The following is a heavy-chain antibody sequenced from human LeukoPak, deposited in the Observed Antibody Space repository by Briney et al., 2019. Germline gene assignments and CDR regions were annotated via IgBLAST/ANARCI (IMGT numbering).Heavy chain of an antibody. J-gene: IGHJ4*02. CDR2: ISSSSSYI. Sequence: GGSLRLSCVTSGFTFSSYSMNWVRQAPGKGLEWVSSISSSSSYIYYVDSVKGRFTISRDNARNSLYLQMNSLRADGTAVYYCAKGGPTGSNYFDFWGQGTLVTVSS. CDR1: GFTFSSYS. D-gene: IGHD1-26*01. V-gene: IGHV3-21*04. CDR3: AKGGPTGSNYFDF.